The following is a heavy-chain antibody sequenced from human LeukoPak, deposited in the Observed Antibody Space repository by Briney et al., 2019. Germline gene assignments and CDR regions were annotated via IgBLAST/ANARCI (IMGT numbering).Heavy chain of an antibody. CDR2: MNPNSGNT. J-gene: IGHJ4*02. Sequence: ASVKVSCKASGYTFTSYDINWVRQAAGQGLEWMGWMNPNSGNTGYAQKFQGRVTMTRDTSISTAYMELSSLTSEDTAVYYCARGVPAGVDYWGQGTLVTVSS. CDR1: GYTFTSYD. D-gene: IGHD3-10*01. V-gene: IGHV1-8*01. CDR3: ARGVPAGVDY.